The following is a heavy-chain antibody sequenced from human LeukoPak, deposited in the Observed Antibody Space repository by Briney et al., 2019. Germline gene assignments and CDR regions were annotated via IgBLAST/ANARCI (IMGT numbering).Heavy chain of an antibody. CDR1: GFTFSSYA. CDR2: ISGSGTNT. Sequence: GGSLRLSCAVSGFTFSSYAMNWVPQAPGKGLEWVSGISGSGTNTYYADSVKGRFTISRDNSKNTLYMQMNSLRAEDTAVYYCAKGDKPVIAMVKFDYWGQGTLVTVSS. D-gene: IGHD5-18*01. CDR3: AKGDKPVIAMVKFDY. J-gene: IGHJ4*02. V-gene: IGHV3-23*01.